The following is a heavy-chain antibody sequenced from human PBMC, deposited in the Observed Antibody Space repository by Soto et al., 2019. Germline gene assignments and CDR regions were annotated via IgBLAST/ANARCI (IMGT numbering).Heavy chain of an antibody. J-gene: IGHJ5*02. CDR3: ARRNYGDYEDDWFDP. V-gene: IGHV1-69*02. CDR2: IIPNLGIA. CDR1: GGTFSSYT. D-gene: IGHD4-17*01. Sequence: QVQLVQSGAEVKKPGSSVKVSCKASGGTFSSYTISWVRQAPGQGLEWMGRIIPNLGIANYAQKFQGRVTITADKSPSTAYMELSSLRSEDTAVYYCARRNYGDYEDDWFDPWGQGTLVTVSS.